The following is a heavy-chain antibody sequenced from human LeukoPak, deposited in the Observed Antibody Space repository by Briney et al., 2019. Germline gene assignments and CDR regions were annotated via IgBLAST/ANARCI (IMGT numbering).Heavy chain of an antibody. CDR1: GFTFSSYW. J-gene: IGHJ4*02. CDR3: AKGGYGSGSYPY. Sequence: GGSLRLSCAASGFTFSSYWMTWVRQAPGKGLEWVANIKQDGSKKSYVDSVKGRFTISRDNSKNTLYLQMNSLRAEDTAVYYCAKGGYGSGSYPYWGQGTLVTVSS. D-gene: IGHD3-10*01. V-gene: IGHV3-7*03. CDR2: IKQDGSKK.